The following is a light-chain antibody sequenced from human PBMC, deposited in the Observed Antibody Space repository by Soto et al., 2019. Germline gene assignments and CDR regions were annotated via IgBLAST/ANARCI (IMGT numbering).Light chain of an antibody. CDR2: LNNDGSH. J-gene: IGLJ2*01. CDR1: SGHSSYA. CDR3: QTWGTGVQV. V-gene: IGLV4-69*01. Sequence: QSVLTQSPSASASLGASVKLTCTLSSGHSSYAIAWHQMQPGKGPRYLMDLNNDGSHTKGDGIPDRFSGSSSGAERYLIISSLQSEDEADYYCQTWGTGVQVFGGGTQLTVL.